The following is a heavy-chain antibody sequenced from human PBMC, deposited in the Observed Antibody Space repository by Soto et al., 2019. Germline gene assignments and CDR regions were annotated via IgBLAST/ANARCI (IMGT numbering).Heavy chain of an antibody. CDR2: INTGNGNT. CDR1: GYTFTTYP. J-gene: IGHJ4*02. V-gene: IGHV1-3*04. Sequence: GASVKVSCKASGYTFTTYPIHWVRQAPGQRLEWMGWINTGNGNTKYAQKLQGRVTMTTDTSTSTAYMELRSLRSDDTAVYYCARGTGSGTSYWGQGTLVTVSS. D-gene: IGHD3-10*01. CDR3: ARGTGSGTSY.